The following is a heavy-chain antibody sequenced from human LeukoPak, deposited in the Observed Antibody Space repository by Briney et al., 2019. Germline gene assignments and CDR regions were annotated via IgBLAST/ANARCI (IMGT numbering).Heavy chain of an antibody. CDR1: GYSISSGYY. V-gene: IGHV4-38-2*01. CDR2: IYHSGST. D-gene: IGHD2-21*02. CDR3: AGGDPSEMDV. Sequence: SETLSLTCAVSGYSISSGYYWGWIRQPPGKGLEWIGSIYHSGSTYYNPSLKSRVTISVDTSKNRFSLKLSSVTAADTAVYYCAGGDPSEMDVWGKGTTVTVSS. J-gene: IGHJ6*04.